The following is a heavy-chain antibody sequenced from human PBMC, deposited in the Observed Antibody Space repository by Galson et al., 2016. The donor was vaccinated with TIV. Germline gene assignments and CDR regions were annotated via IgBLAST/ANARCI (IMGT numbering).Heavy chain of an antibody. Sequence: SLRLSCAASGFPVSDNYMTWVRRAPGKGLEWVSIIHTGGITNYADSVRGRFTISRDNAKNTVYLQMSRLRAEDAAVYYCARERRHCGNECFLQYYYGMDVWGQGTTVTVSS. CDR2: IHTGGIT. CDR1: GFPVSDNY. CDR3: ARERRHCGNECFLQYYYGMDV. D-gene: IGHD4-23*01. V-gene: IGHV3-66*02. J-gene: IGHJ6*02.